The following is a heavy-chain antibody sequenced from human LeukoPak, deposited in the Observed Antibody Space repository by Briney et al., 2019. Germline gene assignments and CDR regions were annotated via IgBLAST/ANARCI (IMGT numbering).Heavy chain of an antibody. CDR2: IYYSGST. V-gene: IGHV4-61*01. Sequence: SETLSLTCTVSGGSISSSSYYWSWIRQPPGKGLEWIGYIYYSGSTNYNPSLKSRVSISVDTSKNQFSLKLSSVTAADTAVYYCARETHLYDAFDIWGQGTMVTVSS. CDR1: GGSISSSSYY. J-gene: IGHJ3*02. CDR3: ARETHLYDAFDI.